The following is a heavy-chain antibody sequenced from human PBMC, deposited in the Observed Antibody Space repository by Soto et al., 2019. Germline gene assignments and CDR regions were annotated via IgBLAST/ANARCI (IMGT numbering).Heavy chain of an antibody. D-gene: IGHD1-20*01. Sequence: PGGSLRLSCASSGFTFISYEMNWVRQAPGKGLEWVSYISSSGSTIYYADSVKGRFTISRDNAKNSLYLQMNSLRAEDTAVYYCARDPYNWNDPSEDDAFDIWGQGTMVTVSS. CDR3: ARDPYNWNDPSEDDAFDI. CDR2: ISSSGSTI. J-gene: IGHJ3*02. CDR1: GFTFISYE. V-gene: IGHV3-48*03.